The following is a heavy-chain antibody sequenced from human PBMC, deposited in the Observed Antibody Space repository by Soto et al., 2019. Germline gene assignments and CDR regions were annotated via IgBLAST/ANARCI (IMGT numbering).Heavy chain of an antibody. D-gene: IGHD3-16*01. CDR1: GFTFSSYA. CDR3: ARDLHGLLTFGGVYFDY. J-gene: IGHJ4*02. CDR2: ISYDGSNK. V-gene: IGHV3-30-3*01. Sequence: GGSLRLSCAASGFTFSSYAMHWVRQAPGKGLEWVAVISYDGSNKYYADSVKGRFTISRDNSKNTLYLQMNSLRAEYTAVYYCARDLHGLLTFGGVYFDYWGQGTLVTVSS.